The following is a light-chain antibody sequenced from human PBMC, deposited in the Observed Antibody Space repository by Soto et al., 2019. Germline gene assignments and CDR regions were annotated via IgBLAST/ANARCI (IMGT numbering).Light chain of an antibody. Sequence: QSALTQPASVSWSPGQSITIACTGTSSDVGGYNYVSWYLQHPGKAPKLMIYEASNRHSGVSNRFSGSKSGNTASLTISGLQAEDETDYYCSSYTTSSPLEVFGGGTKLTV. CDR2: EAS. CDR3: SSYTTSSPLEV. V-gene: IGLV2-14*01. J-gene: IGLJ3*02. CDR1: SSDVGGYNY.